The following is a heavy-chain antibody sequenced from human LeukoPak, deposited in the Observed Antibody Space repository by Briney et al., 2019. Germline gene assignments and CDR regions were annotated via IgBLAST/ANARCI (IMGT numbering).Heavy chain of an antibody. CDR3: ARLVGIAAHHFDY. Sequence: WVRQPPGKGLEWIATIYYSGSTYYNPSLKSRVTISVDTSKNHFSLKLSSVTAADTAVYYCARLVGIAAHHFDYWGQGTLVTVSS. V-gene: IGHV4-39*02. J-gene: IGHJ4*02. CDR2: IYYSGST. D-gene: IGHD6-25*01.